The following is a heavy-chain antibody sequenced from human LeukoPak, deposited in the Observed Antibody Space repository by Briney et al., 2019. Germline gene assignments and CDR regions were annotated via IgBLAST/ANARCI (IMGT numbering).Heavy chain of an antibody. Sequence: PSETLSLTCAVYGGSFSGYYWSWIRQPPGKGLEWIGEINHSESTNYNPSLKSRVTISVDTSKNQFSLKLSSVTAADTAVYYCARLGVRRPQEKFDYWGQGTLVTVSS. CDR2: INHSEST. CDR1: GGSFSGYY. V-gene: IGHV4-34*01. CDR3: ARLGVRRPQEKFDY. D-gene: IGHD3-10*01. J-gene: IGHJ4*02.